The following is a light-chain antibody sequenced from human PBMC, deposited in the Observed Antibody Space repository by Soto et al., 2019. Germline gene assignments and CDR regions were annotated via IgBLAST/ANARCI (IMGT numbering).Light chain of an antibody. J-gene: IGKJ4*01. CDR1: QSVSSNY. CDR3: HQYGSSLLT. CDR2: DAS. V-gene: IGKV3D-20*01. Sequence: EIVLTQSPGTLSLSPGERATLSCRASQSVSSNYLAWYQQKPGLAPRLVIYDASSRATGIPDRFSGSGSGTDFTLTITRVEPEDSAVYYCHQYGSSLLTFGGGTKVDIK.